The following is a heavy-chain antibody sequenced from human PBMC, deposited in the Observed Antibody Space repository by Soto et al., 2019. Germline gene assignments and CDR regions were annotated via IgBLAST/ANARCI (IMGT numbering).Heavy chain of an antibody. CDR1: GGSFSGYY. Sequence: PSETLSLTCAVYGGSFSGYYWSWIRQHPGKGLEWIGYIYYSGSTNYNPSLKSRVTISVDTSKNQFSLKLSSVTAADTAVYYCARFGSGSYWVPWGQGTLVTVSS. J-gene: IGHJ5*02. V-gene: IGHV4-34*01. D-gene: IGHD3-10*01. CDR2: IYYSGST. CDR3: ARFGSGSYWVP.